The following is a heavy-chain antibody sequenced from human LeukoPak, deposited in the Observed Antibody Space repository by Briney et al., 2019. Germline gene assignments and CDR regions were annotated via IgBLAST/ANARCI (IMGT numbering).Heavy chain of an antibody. D-gene: IGHD5-12*01. J-gene: IGHJ4*02. CDR2: TYPGDSET. CDR1: GYSFTIYW. CDR3: ASGYRAYVFGY. V-gene: IGHV5-51*01. Sequence: EESLKISCKGSGYSFTIYWIGWVRQMPGKGLEWMGITYPGDSETRYSPSFQGQVSISADKSIRTAYLQWSSLKASDTAIYYCASGYRAYVFGYWGQGTQVTVSS.